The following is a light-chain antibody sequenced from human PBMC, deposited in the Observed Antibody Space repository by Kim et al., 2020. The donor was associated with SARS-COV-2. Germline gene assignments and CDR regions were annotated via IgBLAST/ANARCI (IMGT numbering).Light chain of an antibody. CDR3: QQRSNWPPFT. V-gene: IGKV3-11*01. CDR1: PSVSSY. CDR2: DAS. Sequence: SPGERATLSGRASPSVSSYLAWYQQKPGQAPRLLIYDASNRATGIPARFSGSGSGTDFTLTISSLEPEDFAVYYCQQRSNWPPFTFGPGTKVDIK. J-gene: IGKJ3*01.